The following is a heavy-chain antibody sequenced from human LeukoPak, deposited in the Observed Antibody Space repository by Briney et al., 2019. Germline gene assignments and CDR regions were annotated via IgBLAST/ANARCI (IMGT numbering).Heavy chain of an antibody. J-gene: IGHJ4*02. V-gene: IGHV6-1*01. CDR2: TYYRSKWYN. CDR1: GDSVSSNRAA. CDR3: ARAPGISSGGPRDGFDY. D-gene: IGHD6-13*01. Sequence: SQTLSLTCAISGDSVSSNRAAWNWFRQSPSRGLEWLGRTYYRSKWYNDYAVSLKSRITINPDTSKNQLSLYLNSVTPEDTAVYYCARAPGISSGGPRDGFDYWGQGTLVTVSS.